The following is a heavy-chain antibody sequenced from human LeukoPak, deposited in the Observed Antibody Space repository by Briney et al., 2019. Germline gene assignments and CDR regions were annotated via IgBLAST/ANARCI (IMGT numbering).Heavy chain of an antibody. D-gene: IGHD3-16*01. CDR3: TRERRGSYYAFES. Sequence: GGSLRLSCAASGFSVSDYSISWIRQSPGKGPEWISYVMSGRGSTNYADSVKGRFTISRDNAKNSVALQLDGLRADDTAVYICTRERRGSYYAFESWGQGTLVTVSS. V-gene: IGHV3-11*05. CDR2: VMSGRGST. J-gene: IGHJ4*02. CDR1: GFSVSDYS.